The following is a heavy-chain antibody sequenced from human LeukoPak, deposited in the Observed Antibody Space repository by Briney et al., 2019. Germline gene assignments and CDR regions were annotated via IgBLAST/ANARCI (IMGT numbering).Heavy chain of an antibody. V-gene: IGHV1-8*01. CDR3: VRGQIQSDSSITCLRHYWYFDL. CDR1: GYTLTNYD. CDR2: MNPNSGNT. Sequence: ASVKVACKASGYTLTNYDINWVRQAPGQGLEWMGWMNPNSGNTGYARQFQGGVTMTRNTSINTAYLELSSLTSHHTAVYYCVRGQIQSDSSITCLRHYWYFDLWGRGTLVTVSS. J-gene: IGHJ2*01. D-gene: IGHD5/OR15-5a*01.